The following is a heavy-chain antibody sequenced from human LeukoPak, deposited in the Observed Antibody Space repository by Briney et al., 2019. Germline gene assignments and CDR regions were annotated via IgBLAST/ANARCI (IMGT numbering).Heavy chain of an antibody. CDR3: FTPAVDY. J-gene: IGHJ4*02. CDR1: GGSISSYY. V-gene: IGHV4-59*01. Sequence: SETLSLTCTVSGGSISSYYWSWIRQPPGKGLEWIGYIYYSGSTNYNPSLKSRVTISVDTSKNQFSLKLSSVTAADTAVYAGFTPAVDYCSQGTLVTVSS. CDR2: IYYSGST. D-gene: IGHD3-10*01.